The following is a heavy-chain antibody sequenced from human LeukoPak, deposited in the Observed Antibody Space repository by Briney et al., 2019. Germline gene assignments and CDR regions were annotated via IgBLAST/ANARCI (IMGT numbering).Heavy chain of an antibody. CDR3: ARRVSTTSSFFDY. CDR2: VYYSGSA. D-gene: IGHD3-22*01. Sequence: SETLCLTCNVSGGSITNYYWGWIRQPPGKGLEWIGYVYYSGSANYNSSLQSRVTILVDTSKNQFSLRLSSVTAADTAVYYCARRVSTTSSFFDYWGHGALVTVSS. V-gene: IGHV4-59*01. J-gene: IGHJ4*01. CDR1: GGSITNYY.